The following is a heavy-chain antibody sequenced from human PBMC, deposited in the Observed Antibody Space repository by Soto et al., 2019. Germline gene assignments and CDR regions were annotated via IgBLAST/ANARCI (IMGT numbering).Heavy chain of an antibody. CDR3: ARDSTPYYGGDCYTWFDP. CDR1: GYTLTSYG. Sequence: QVQLVQSGAEGKKPGASVKVSCKASGYTLTSYGISWVRQAPGQGLEWMGWLSAYNGNTNYAQKLQGRVTMTTETTTNTAYMEVRSLRSDDTAVYYWARDSTPYYGGDCYTWFDPWGQGTLVTASS. D-gene: IGHD2-21*02. J-gene: IGHJ5*02. V-gene: IGHV1-18*01. CDR2: LSAYNGNT.